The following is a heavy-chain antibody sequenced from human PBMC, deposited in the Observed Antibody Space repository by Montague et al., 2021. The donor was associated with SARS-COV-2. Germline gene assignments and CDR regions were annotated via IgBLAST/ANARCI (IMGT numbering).Heavy chain of an antibody. J-gene: IGHJ6*02. CDR3: ATSYGSVVSYYYYGMDV. CDR1: GFTFSDYY. CDR2: ISSSGSTI. Sequence: SLRLSCAASGFTFSDYYMSWIRQAPGKGLEWVSYISSSGSTIYYADSVKGRFTISRDNAKNSLYLQMNSLRAEDTAVYFCATSYGSVVSYYYYGMDVWGQGTTVTVSS. D-gene: IGHD5-18*01. V-gene: IGHV3-11*04.